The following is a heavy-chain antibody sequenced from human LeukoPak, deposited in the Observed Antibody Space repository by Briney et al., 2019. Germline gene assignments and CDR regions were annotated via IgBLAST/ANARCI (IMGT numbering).Heavy chain of an antibody. CDR1: GFTVSSNY. J-gene: IGHJ4*02. Sequence: PGGSLRLSCAASGFTVSSNYMSWVRQAPGKGLEWVSVIYSGGSTYYADSVKGRFTISRDNSQNTLYLQMNSLRAEDTAVYYCARGDGYNYFDYWGQGTLVTVSS. D-gene: IGHD5-24*01. CDR2: IYSGGST. CDR3: ARGDGYNYFDY. V-gene: IGHV3-66*01.